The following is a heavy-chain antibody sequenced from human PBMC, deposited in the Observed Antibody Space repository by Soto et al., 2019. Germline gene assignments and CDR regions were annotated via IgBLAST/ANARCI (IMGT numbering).Heavy chain of an antibody. CDR3: ARVRQGCSANNCYFDP. Sequence: QVHLQESGPGLVAPSGTLSLTCTLSGGSVRAPDWWSWVRQSPDKGLEWIAEVHISGHSNYNPSLSSRVSVSIDSSKNQFYLNLNSVTAADTAIYYCARVRQGCSANNCYFDPWGQGTQVTISS. CDR1: GGSVRAPDW. V-gene: IGHV4-4*02. CDR2: VHISGHS. D-gene: IGHD1-1*01. J-gene: IGHJ5*01.